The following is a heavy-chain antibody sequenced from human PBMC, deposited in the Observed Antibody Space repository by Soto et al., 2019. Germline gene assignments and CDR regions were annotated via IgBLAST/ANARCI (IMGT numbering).Heavy chain of an antibody. CDR2: IYHSGST. CDR3: ARLRIAVAGTHPDY. Sequence: TLSLTCAVSGCSISSGGYSWSWIRQPPGKGLEWIGYIYHSGSTYYNPSLKSRVTISVDTSKNQFSLKLSSVTAADTAVYYCARLRIAVAGTHPDYWGQGTLVTVSS. D-gene: IGHD6-19*01. J-gene: IGHJ4*02. V-gene: IGHV4-30-2*01. CDR1: GCSISSGGYS.